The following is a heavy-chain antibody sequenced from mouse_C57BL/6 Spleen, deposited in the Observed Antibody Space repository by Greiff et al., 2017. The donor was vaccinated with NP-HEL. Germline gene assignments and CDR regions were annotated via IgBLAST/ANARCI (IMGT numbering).Heavy chain of an antibody. CDR2: IYPGGGYT. V-gene: IGHV1-63*01. Sequence: QVQLKQSGAELVRPGTSVKMSCKASGYTFTNYWIGWAKQRPGHGLEWIGDIYPGGGYTNYNEKFKGKATLTADKSSSTAYMQFSSLTSEDSAIYYCARGDYLYAMDYWGQGTSVTGSS. CDR3: ARGDYLYAMDY. CDR1: GYTFTNYW. J-gene: IGHJ4*01. D-gene: IGHD2-4*01.